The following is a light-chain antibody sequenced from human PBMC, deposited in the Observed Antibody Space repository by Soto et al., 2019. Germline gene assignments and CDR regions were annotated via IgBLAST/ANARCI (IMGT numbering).Light chain of an antibody. CDR2: EVS. J-gene: IGLJ1*01. CDR1: SSDVGGYNY. CDR3: SSYAGSNTHV. V-gene: IGLV2-8*01. Sequence: HSALTQPPSASGSPGQSVTISCTGTSSDVGGYNYVSWYQQHPGKAPKLMIYEVSKRPSGVPDRFSGSKSGNTASLTVSGLQAEDEADYYCSSYAGSNTHVFGTGTKVTVL.